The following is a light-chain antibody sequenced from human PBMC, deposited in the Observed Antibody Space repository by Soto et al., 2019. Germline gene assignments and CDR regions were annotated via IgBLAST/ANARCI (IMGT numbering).Light chain of an antibody. V-gene: IGLV2-11*01. CDR2: DVS. Sequence: QSALTQPRSVSGSPGQSVTLSCTGTSSDVGGYNYVSWYQQHPGKAPKLMIYDVSKRPSGVPDRFSGSKSGNTASLTISGLQAEDEADYYCCSYAGSYPYVFGTGTKVTVL. CDR1: SSDVGGYNY. CDR3: CSYAGSYPYV. J-gene: IGLJ1*01.